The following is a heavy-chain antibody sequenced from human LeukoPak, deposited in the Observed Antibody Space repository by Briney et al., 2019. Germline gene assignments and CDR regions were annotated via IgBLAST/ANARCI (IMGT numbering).Heavy chain of an antibody. D-gene: IGHD2-2*02. J-gene: IGHJ3*02. CDR3: ARGYCSSTSCYIDAFDI. V-gene: IGHV1-69*05. CDR2: IFPIFGTA. Sequence: KISCKGSGYSFTSYWISWVRQAPGQGLEWMGGIFPIFGTANYAQKFQGRVTITTDESTSTAYMELSSLRSEDTAVYYCARGYCSSTSCYIDAFDIWGQGTMVTVSS. CDR1: GYSFTSYW.